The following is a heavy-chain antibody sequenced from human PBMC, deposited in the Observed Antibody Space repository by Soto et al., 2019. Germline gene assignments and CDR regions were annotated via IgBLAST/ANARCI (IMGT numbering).Heavy chain of an antibody. Sequence: ASVKVSCKASGYTFTSYYMHWVRQAPGQGLEWMGIINPSGGSTSYAQKFQGRVTMTRDTSTSTVYMELSSLRSEDTAVYYCARDPWAIVGGNWFDPWGQGTLVTSPQ. J-gene: IGHJ5*02. CDR2: INPSGGST. V-gene: IGHV1-46*01. CDR1: GYTFTSYY. CDR3: ARDPWAIVGGNWFDP. D-gene: IGHD1-26*01.